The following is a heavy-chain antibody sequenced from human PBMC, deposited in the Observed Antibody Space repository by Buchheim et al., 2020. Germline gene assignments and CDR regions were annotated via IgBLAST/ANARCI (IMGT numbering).Heavy chain of an antibody. CDR3: ARGGKIAVTTAAS. CDR1: GFTFSNYW. D-gene: IGHD6-19*01. V-gene: IGHV3-7*03. CDR2: IKSDGSEK. Sequence: QLVESGGGLVQPEGSLRLSCAASGFTFSNYWMSWVRQAPGKGLEWVANIKSDGSEKYYVDSVKGRFTISRDNAKKQLYLQMNSLRDEDTAVYYCARGGKIAVTTAASWGRGTL. J-gene: IGHJ5*02.